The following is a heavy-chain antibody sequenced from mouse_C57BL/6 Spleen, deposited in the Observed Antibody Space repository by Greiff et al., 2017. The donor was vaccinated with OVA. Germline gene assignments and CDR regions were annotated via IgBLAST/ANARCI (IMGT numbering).Heavy chain of an antibody. CDR3: ARQAGCRYFDV. D-gene: IGHD3-2*02. CDR1: GYAFSSSW. V-gene: IGHV1-82*01. J-gene: IGHJ1*03. CDR2: IYPGDGDT. Sequence: QVQLQQSGPELVKPGASVKISCKASGYAFSSSWMNWVKQSPGKGLEWIGRIYPGDGDTNYNGKFTGKATLTADKSSSTAYMQLSSLTSEDSAVYFCARQAGCRYFDVWGKGTTVTVSS.